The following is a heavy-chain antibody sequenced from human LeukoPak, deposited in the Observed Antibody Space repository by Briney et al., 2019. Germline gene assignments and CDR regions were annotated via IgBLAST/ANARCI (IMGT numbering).Heavy chain of an antibody. V-gene: IGHV3-33*06. D-gene: IGHD3-10*01. CDR2: IWYDGSNK. J-gene: IGHJ4*02. Sequence: GGSLRLSCAASGFTFSSYGMHWVRQAPGKGLEWVAVIWYDGSNKYYADSVKGRFTISRDNSKNTLYLQMNSLRAEDTAVYYCAKDSYYGSGSYCFDYWGQGTLVTVSS. CDR3: AKDSYYGSGSYCFDY. CDR1: GFTFSSYG.